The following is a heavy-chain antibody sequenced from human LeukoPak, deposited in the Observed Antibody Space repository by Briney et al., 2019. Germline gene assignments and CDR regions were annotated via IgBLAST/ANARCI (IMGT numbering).Heavy chain of an antibody. V-gene: IGHV4-34*01. CDR3: ARGQRTMVRGVIPY. D-gene: IGHD3-10*01. J-gene: IGHJ4*02. CDR2: INHSGST. CDR1: DGSFSGYY. Sequence: PSETLSLTCAVYDGSFSGYYWSWIRQPPGKGLEWIGEINHSGSTNYNPSLKSRVTISVDTSKNQFSLKLSSVTAADTAVYYCARGQRTMVRGVIPYWGQGTLVTVSS.